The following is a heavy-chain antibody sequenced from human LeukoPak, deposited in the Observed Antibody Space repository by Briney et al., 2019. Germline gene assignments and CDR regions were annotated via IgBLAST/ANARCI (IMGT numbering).Heavy chain of an antibody. V-gene: IGHV3-30*18. Sequence: QPGGSLRLSCAASGFTFSSYGMHWVRQAPGKGLEWVAVISYDGSNKYYADSVKGRFTISRDNSKNTLYLQMNSLRAEDTAVYYCAKDTGYCSGGSCYRFDYWGQGTLVTVSS. CDR1: GFTFSSYG. CDR3: AKDTGYCSGGSCYRFDY. D-gene: IGHD2-15*01. J-gene: IGHJ4*02. CDR2: ISYDGSNK.